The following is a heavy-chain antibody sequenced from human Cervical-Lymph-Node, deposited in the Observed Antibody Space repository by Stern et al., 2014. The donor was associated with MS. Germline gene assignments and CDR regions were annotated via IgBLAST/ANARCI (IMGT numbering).Heavy chain of an antibody. J-gene: IGHJ1*01. CDR2: IIPIFGTA. Sequence: VQLVESGAEVKKPGSSVKVSCKASGGTFSSYAISWVRQAPGHGLEWMGGIIPIFGTANYAQKFQGRVTITADESTSTAYMELSSLRSEDTAVYYCARDNGEGFGELYFQHWGQGTLVTVSS. CDR3: ARDNGEGFGELYFQH. V-gene: IGHV1-69*01. D-gene: IGHD3-10*01. CDR1: GGTFSSYA.